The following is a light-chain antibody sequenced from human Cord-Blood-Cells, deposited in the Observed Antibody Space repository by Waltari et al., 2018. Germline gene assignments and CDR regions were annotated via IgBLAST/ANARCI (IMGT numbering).Light chain of an antibody. J-gene: IGKJ5*01. V-gene: IGKV1-13*02. Sequence: AIQLTQSPSSLSASVGDRVTITCRASQGISSALAWYQQKPGNAPKLLIYDASSLESGVPSRFSGSGSGTDVTLTISSLQPEDFATYYCQQFNSYPITFGQGTRLEIK. CDR1: QGISSA. CDR2: DAS. CDR3: QQFNSYPIT.